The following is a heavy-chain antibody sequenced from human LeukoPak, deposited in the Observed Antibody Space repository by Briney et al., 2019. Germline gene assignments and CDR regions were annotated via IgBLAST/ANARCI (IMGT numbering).Heavy chain of an antibody. J-gene: IGHJ2*01. CDR2: IKQDGSEK. Sequence: GGSLRLSCAASGFTFSSYWMSWVRQAPGKGLEWVANIKQDGSEKYYVDSVKGRFTISRDNAKNSLYLQMNSLRAEDTAVYYCASKVGGYYPLFDYWYFDLWGRGTLVTVSS. CDR3: ASKVGGYYPLFDYWYFDL. D-gene: IGHD3-22*01. V-gene: IGHV3-7*03. CDR1: GFTFSSYW.